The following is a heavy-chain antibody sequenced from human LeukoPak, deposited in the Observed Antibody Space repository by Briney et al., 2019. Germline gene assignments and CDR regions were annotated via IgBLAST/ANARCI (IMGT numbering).Heavy chain of an antibody. J-gene: IGHJ6*02. V-gene: IGHV3-11*06. CDR1: GFTFSDLY. Sequence: RGSLRLSCAASGFTFSDLYMSWIRQAPGKGLEWVSYISTTGSNTNYADSVKGRFTISRDNAKNILYLQMNSLRGEDTAVYYCTRGHYGLDVWGQGTTVTVSS. CDR3: TRGHYGLDV. CDR2: ISTTGSNT.